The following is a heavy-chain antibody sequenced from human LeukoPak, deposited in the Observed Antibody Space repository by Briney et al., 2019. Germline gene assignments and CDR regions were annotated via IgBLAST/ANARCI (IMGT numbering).Heavy chain of an antibody. CDR3: ARDVRRIVVVPAYYYYYGMDV. Sequence: GASVKVSCKASGYTFTGYYMHWVRQAPGQGLEWMGWINPNSGGTNYAQKFQGRVTMTRDTSIGTAYMELSRLRSDDTAVYYCARDVRRIVVVPAYYYYYGMDVWGQGTTVTVSS. D-gene: IGHD2-2*01. CDR1: GYTFTGYY. J-gene: IGHJ6*02. V-gene: IGHV1-2*02. CDR2: INPNSGGT.